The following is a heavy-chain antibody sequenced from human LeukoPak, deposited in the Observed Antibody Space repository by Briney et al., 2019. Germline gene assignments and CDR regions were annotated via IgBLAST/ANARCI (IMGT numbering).Heavy chain of an antibody. CDR2: IWHSGGT. D-gene: IGHD5/OR15-5a*01. CDR1: GGPIVNRNW. Sequence: PSETLSLTCTVSGGPIVNRNWWSWVRQPPGKGLEWIGEIWHSGGTNYNPSLKSRATISVDKSKNQFSLKLNSVTAADTAVYYCASGVAVSGRWFDPWGQGTLVFVSS. CDR3: ASGVAVSGRWFDP. J-gene: IGHJ5*02. V-gene: IGHV4-4*02.